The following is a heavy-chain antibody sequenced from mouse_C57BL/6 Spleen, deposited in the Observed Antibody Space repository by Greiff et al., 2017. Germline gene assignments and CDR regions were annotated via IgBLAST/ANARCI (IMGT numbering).Heavy chain of an antibody. Sequence: QVQLQQPGAELVKPGASVKLSCKASGYTFTSYWMHWVKQRPGQGLEWIGMIHPNSGSTKYNEKFKSKATLTVDKSSSTAYMQLSSLTSEDSAVYYCARWDGDDCDYWGQGTTLTVSS. V-gene: IGHV1-64*01. CDR2: IHPNSGST. CDR3: ARWDGDDCDY. D-gene: IGHD2-3*01. J-gene: IGHJ2*01. CDR1: GYTFTSYW.